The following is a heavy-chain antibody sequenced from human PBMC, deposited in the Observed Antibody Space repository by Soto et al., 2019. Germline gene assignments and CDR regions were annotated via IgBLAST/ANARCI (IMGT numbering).Heavy chain of an antibody. CDR3: AKDLYYYDSSGYYFSPAFDY. CDR1: GFTFSSYA. Sequence: GGSLRLSCAASGFTFSSYAMSWVRQAPGKGLEWVSAISGSGGSTYYADSGKGRFTISRDNSKNTLYLQMNSLRAEDTAVYYCAKDLYYYDSSGYYFSPAFDYWGQGTLVTVSS. D-gene: IGHD3-22*01. V-gene: IGHV3-23*01. CDR2: ISGSGGST. J-gene: IGHJ4*02.